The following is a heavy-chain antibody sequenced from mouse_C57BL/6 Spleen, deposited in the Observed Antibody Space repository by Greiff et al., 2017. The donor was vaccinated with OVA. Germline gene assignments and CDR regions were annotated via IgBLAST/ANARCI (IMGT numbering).Heavy chain of an antibody. CDR3: ARGYGSSYLLYFDV. CDR2: ISSGGSYT. Sequence: EVQGVESGGDLVKPGGSLKLSCAASGFTFSSYGMSWVRQTPDKRLEWVATISSGGSYTYYPDSVKGRFTISRDNAKNTLYLQMSSLKSEDTAMYYCARGYGSSYLLYFDVWGTGTTVTVSS. D-gene: IGHD1-1*01. CDR1: GFTFSSYG. J-gene: IGHJ1*03. V-gene: IGHV5-6*01.